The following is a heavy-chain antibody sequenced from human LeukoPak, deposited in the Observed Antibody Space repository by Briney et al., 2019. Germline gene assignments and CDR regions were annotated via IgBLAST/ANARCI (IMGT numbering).Heavy chain of an antibody. CDR2: ITGNGATT. J-gene: IGHJ4*02. CDR1: GFGFSNYG. Sequence: GGSLRLSCAAYGFGFSNYGMNWVRQAPGKGLEWVSGITGNGATTYYADSVKGRFTISRDNSRNTVYLQMNSLRVEDTAVYYCLRGDRRDYWGQGTLVTVSS. V-gene: IGHV3-23*01. CDR3: LRGDRRDY.